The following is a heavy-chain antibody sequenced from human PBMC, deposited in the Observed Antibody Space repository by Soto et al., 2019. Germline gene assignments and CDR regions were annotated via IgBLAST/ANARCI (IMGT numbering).Heavy chain of an antibody. V-gene: IGHV1-18*01. J-gene: IGHJ4*02. CDR1: GYTFTTYG. CDR3: ARDPVAGTYVDY. Sequence: QVQLVQSGAEVKKPGASVKVSCKASGYTFTTYGISWVRQAPGQGLEWMGWINAYNGNTNYAQKLQGRVTMTTDTPTRTAYMERRSLRSDDTAVYYCARDPVAGTYVDYWGQGTLVTVSS. D-gene: IGHD6-19*01. CDR2: INAYNGNT.